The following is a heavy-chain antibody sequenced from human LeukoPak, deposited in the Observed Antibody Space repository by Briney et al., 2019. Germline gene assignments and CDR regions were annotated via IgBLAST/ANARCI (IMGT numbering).Heavy chain of an antibody. D-gene: IGHD3-16*01. CDR3: ARVDYGNNPTSFDY. Sequence: ASVKVSCKASGYRFSDYYIHWVRQAPGQGLEWMGRINPNSSYTDYAQNFQGRVTMTRDTSINTIYMELSRLRSADTAVYYCARVDYGNNPTSFDYWGQGTLVTVSS. CDR1: GYRFSDYY. V-gene: IGHV1-2*06. J-gene: IGHJ4*02. CDR2: INPNSSYT.